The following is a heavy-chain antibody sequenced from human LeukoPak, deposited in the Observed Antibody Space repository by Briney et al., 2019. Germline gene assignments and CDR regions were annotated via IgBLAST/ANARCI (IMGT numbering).Heavy chain of an antibody. CDR1: GFTFSSYA. Sequence: AGRSLRLSCAASGFTFSSYAMHWVRQAPGKGLEWVAVISYDGSNKYYADSVKGRFTISRDNSKNTLYLQMNSLRAEDTAVYYCARVRAGTDYWGQGTLVTVSS. CDR3: ARVRAGTDY. CDR2: ISYDGSNK. V-gene: IGHV3-30-3*01. D-gene: IGHD6-19*01. J-gene: IGHJ4*02.